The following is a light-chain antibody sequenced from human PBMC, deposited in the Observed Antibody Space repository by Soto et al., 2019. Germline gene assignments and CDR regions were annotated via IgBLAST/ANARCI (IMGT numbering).Light chain of an antibody. CDR3: QQRSNWPL. CDR2: DAS. J-gene: IGKJ4*01. V-gene: IGKV3-11*01. Sequence: EIVLTQSPATLSLSPGERATLSCRASRSVSSYLAWYQQKPGQAPRLLIYDASNRATGIPARFSGSGSGTDFTLTISSLEPEDFAVYYCQQRSNWPLFGGGTKVEIK. CDR1: RSVSSY.